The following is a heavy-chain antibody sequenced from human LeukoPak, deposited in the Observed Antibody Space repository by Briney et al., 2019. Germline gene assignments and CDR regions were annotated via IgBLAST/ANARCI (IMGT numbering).Heavy chain of an antibody. CDR2: IYYSGST. CDR3: ARDSAINWFDP. Sequence: PSETLSLTSTVSGGSVSSGSYYWSWIRQPPGKGLEWIGYIYYSGSTNYNPSLKSRVTISVDTPKNQFSLKLSSVTAADTAVYYCARDSAINWFDPWGQGTLVTVSS. J-gene: IGHJ5*02. CDR1: GGSVSSGSYY. V-gene: IGHV4-61*01.